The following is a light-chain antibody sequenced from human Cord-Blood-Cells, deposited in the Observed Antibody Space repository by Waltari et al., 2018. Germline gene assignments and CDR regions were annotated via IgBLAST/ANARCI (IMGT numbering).Light chain of an antibody. J-gene: IGKJ4*01. CDR1: QSISSY. V-gene: IGKV3-11*01. CDR3: QQRSNWPPLT. Sequence: KHSPSTQCLCPRENATLSCRASQSISSYLAWYQQKPGQAPRLLIYDASNRATGNPAWFSGSGYGTDFTLTISSLEPEDVAVYYCQQRSNWPPLTFGGGTKVEIK. CDR2: DAS.